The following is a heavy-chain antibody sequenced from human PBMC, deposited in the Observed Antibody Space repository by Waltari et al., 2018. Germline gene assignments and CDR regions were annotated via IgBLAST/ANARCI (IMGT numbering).Heavy chain of an antibody. CDR1: GGSCSGHF. Sequence: QVQLQQGGAGLLKPSETLSLTGTVHGGSCSGHFWTWIRQAPGQGLEWLGESDHRGSTHYNPSFRSRVTISVDTSKNQFSLQLNSVTAADTALYYCARERSRDFDWLPNVLDVWGLGTLVTVSS. CDR2: SDHRGST. D-gene: IGHD3-9*01. J-gene: IGHJ3*01. V-gene: IGHV4-34*02. CDR3: ARERSRDFDWLPNVLDV.